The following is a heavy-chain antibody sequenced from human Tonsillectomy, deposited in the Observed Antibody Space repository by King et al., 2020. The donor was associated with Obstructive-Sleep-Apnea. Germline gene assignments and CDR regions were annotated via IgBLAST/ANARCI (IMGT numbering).Heavy chain of an antibody. CDR2: IYYSGSP. J-gene: IGHJ6*02. D-gene: IGHD5-18*01. CDR3: ARGAYVDTPMVTYYYGLDV. Sequence: QVQLQESGPGLVKPSETLSLTCTVSGGSISSYYWSWIRQPPGKGLEWIGYIYYSGSPNYNPSLKSRVTISVDTSKNQFSLKLSSVTAADTAVYYCARGAYVDTPMVTYYYGLDVWGQGTTVTVSS. CDR1: GGSISSYY. V-gene: IGHV4-59*01.